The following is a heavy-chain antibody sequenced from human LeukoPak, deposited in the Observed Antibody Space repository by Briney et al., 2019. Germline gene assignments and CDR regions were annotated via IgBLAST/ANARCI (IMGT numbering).Heavy chain of an antibody. Sequence: SETLSLTCAVYGVSFRDYYWSWVRQSPGKGLEWIGEINHSGTSRYNLSLKNRLTISIDTSKNQFSLKLSSVTAADTAVYYCARTFNRPSLVVITTLVAFDIWGQGTMVTVSS. V-gene: IGHV4-34*01. CDR1: GVSFRDYY. CDR2: INHSGTS. D-gene: IGHD3-22*01. CDR3: ARTFNRPSLVVITTLVAFDI. J-gene: IGHJ3*02.